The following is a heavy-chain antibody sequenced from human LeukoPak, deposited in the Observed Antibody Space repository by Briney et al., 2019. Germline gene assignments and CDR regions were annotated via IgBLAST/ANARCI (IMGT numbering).Heavy chain of an antibody. D-gene: IGHD1-14*01. CDR2: IYPGDSDT. CDR3: ARHAARGYNPYSGMDV. J-gene: IGHJ6*02. V-gene: IGHV5-51*01. CDR1: GNSFTNYW. Sequence: GESLKISCKDSGNSFTNYWIGWVRQMPGKGLEWMGIIYPGDSDTRYSPSFQGQVTISADTSISTAYLQWSSLKASDTAMYYCARHAARGYNPYSGMDVWGQGTTVTVSS.